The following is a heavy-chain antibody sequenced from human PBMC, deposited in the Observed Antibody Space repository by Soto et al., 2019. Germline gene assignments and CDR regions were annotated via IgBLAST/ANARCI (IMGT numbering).Heavy chain of an antibody. CDR2: ISSSGSTI. J-gene: IGHJ1*01. V-gene: IGHV3-48*03. CDR1: GFTFSTYE. Sequence: EVQLVESGGGLVKPGGSLRLSCAASGFTFSTYEMIWVRQAPGKGLEWVSYISSSGSTIYYADSVKGRFTISRDNAKSSLYLQMYSLRVEETAVYYCAKVSQSFNEYFKYWGQGTLVTVSS. CDR3: AKVSQSFNEYFKY.